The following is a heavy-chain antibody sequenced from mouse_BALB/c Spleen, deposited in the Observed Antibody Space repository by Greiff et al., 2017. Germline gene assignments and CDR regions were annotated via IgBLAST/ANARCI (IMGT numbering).Heavy chain of an antibody. CDR3: ARGGYSDYFDY. CDR1: GFTFSSYA. D-gene: IGHD2-3*01. J-gene: IGHJ2*01. Sequence: EVQVVESGGGLVKPGGSLKLSCAASGFTFSSYAMSWVRQTPEKRLEWVASISSGGSTYYPDSVKGRFTISRDNARNILYLQMSSLRSEDTAMYYCARGGYSDYFDYWGQGTTLTVSS. CDR2: ISSGGST. V-gene: IGHV5-6-5*01.